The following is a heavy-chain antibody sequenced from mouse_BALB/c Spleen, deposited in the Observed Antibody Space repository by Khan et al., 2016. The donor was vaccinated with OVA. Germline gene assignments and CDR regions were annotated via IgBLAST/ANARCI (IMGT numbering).Heavy chain of an antibody. CDR3: ARGNYYGSNSWFPY. CDR2: INPYNGFT. CDR1: GYSFTDYT. J-gene: IGHJ3*01. V-gene: IGHV1-26*01. Sequence: EVQLQQPGPELVKPGASMKISCKTSGYSFTDYTMNWVKQSHGKNLEWIGLINPYNGFTTYNQEFKAKATLTVDKSSSTAYMELLCLTSEASAVYYCARGNYYGSNSWFPYWGQGTLVTVSA. D-gene: IGHD1-1*01.